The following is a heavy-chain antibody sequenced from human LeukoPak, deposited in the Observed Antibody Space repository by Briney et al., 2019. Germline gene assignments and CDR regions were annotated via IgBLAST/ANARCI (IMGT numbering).Heavy chain of an antibody. Sequence: GGSLRLSCAASGFTFSSYGMHWVRQAPGKGLEWVAVISYDGSNKYYADSVKGRFTISRGNSKNTLYLQMNSLRAEDTAVYYCAKVGKIEWLLLREFYYMDVWGKGTTVTVSS. CDR1: GFTFSSYG. CDR2: ISYDGSNK. CDR3: AKVGKIEWLLLREFYYMDV. J-gene: IGHJ6*03. D-gene: IGHD3-22*01. V-gene: IGHV3-30*18.